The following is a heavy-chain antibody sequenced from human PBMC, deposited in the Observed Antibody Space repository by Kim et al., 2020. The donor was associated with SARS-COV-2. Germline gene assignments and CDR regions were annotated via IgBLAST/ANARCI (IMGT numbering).Heavy chain of an antibody. Sequence: GGSLRLSCAASGFTFSSYGMHWVRQAPGKGLEWVAVISYDGSNKYYADSVKGRFTISRDNSKNTLYLQMNSLRAEDTAVYYCAREISSSSWYVRKPWDGMDVWGQGTTVTVSS. CDR2: ISYDGSNK. V-gene: IGHV3-33*05. D-gene: IGHD6-13*01. CDR3: AREISSSSWYVRKPWDGMDV. CDR1: GFTFSSYG. J-gene: IGHJ6*02.